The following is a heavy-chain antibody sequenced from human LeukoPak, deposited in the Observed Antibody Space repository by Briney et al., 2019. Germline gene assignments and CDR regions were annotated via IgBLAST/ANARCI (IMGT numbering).Heavy chain of an antibody. Sequence: GGSLRLSCAASGFTFSSYAMSWVRQAPGNGLEWVSAISGSGGSTYYADSVKGRFTISRDNSKNTLYLQMNSLRAEDTAVYYCAKEGKRITIFGVVLIYPRYFDYWGQGTLVTVSS. CDR3: AKEGKRITIFGVVLIYPRYFDY. CDR1: GFTFSSYA. J-gene: IGHJ4*02. CDR2: ISGSGGST. D-gene: IGHD3-3*01. V-gene: IGHV3-23*01.